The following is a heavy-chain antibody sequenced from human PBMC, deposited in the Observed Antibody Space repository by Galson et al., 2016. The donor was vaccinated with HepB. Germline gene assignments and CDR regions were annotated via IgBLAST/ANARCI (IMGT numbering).Heavy chain of an antibody. CDR2: VFPNDAST. Sequence: QSGAEVKAPGESLKISCQGSGYRFHTHWNAWVRQMPGKGLEWMGMVFPNDASTRYSPSLQDQVTISADKSLSVAYLQWSSPRASDSAMYYCARQTSGGSFDYWGQGTLVSVSS. D-gene: IGHD3-10*01. CDR1: GYRFHTHW. CDR3: ARQTSGGSFDY. J-gene: IGHJ4*02. V-gene: IGHV5-51*01.